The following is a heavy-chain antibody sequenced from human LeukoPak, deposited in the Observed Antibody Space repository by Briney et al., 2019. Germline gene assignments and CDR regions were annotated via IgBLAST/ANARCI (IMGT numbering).Heavy chain of an antibody. Sequence: SQTLSLTCAISGDSVSSNSAAWNRIRQSPSRGLEWLGRTYYRSKWYNDYAVSVKSRITINPDTSKNQFSLQLNSVTPEDTAVYYCARWNYDSSGYRSADMDVWGKGTTVIVSS. J-gene: IGHJ6*03. D-gene: IGHD3-22*01. CDR2: TYYRSKWYN. CDR1: GDSVSSNSAA. V-gene: IGHV6-1*01. CDR3: ARWNYDSSGYRSADMDV.